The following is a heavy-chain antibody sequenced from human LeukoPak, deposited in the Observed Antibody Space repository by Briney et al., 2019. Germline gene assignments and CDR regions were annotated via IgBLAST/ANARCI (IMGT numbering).Heavy chain of an antibody. CDR1: GYTLTALS. D-gene: IGHD3-16*02. Sequence: ASVKVSCKVFGYTLTALSMHWVRQAPGKGLEWIGGCDPEDGETIYAQKFRGRVTMTADTSTDTAYMELSSLRSEDTAVYYCATARVARLGELSYWGQGTLVTVSS. CDR2: CDPEDGET. J-gene: IGHJ4*02. V-gene: IGHV1-24*01. CDR3: ATARVARLGELSY.